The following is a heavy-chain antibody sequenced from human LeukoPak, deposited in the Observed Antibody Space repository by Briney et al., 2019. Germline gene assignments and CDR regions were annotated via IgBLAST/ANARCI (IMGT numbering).Heavy chain of an antibody. CDR2: IYHSGST. V-gene: IGHV4-30-2*01. CDR1: GGSISCGGYS. D-gene: IGHD3-10*01. CDR3: AGAGYGSGWWFDP. J-gene: IGHJ5*02. Sequence: SQTLSLTCAVSGGSISCGGYSWSWIRQPPGKGLEWIGYIYHSGSTYYNPSLKSRVTISVDRSKNQFSLKLSSVTSADTAVYYCAGAGYGSGWWFDPWGQGTLVTVSS.